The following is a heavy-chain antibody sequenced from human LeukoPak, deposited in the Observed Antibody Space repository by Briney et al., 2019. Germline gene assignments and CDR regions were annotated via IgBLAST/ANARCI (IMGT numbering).Heavy chain of an antibody. J-gene: IGHJ4*02. CDR3: ARDGSGSGWSYYFDY. CDR1: GGSISSYY. Sequence: SETLSLTCTVSGGSISSYYCSWIRQPAGKGLEWIGRIYTSGSTNYNPSLKSRVTMSVDTSKNQFSPKLSPVTAADTAVYYCARDGSGSGWSYYFDYWGQGTLVTVSS. V-gene: IGHV4-4*07. CDR2: IYTSGST. D-gene: IGHD6-19*01.